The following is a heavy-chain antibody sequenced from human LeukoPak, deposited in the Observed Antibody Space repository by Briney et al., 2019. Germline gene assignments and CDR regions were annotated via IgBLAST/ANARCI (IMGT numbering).Heavy chain of an antibody. CDR2: IWHDGSNK. J-gene: IGHJ6*02. CDR1: GFTFGSYG. D-gene: IGHD6-19*01. V-gene: IGHV3-33*01. Sequence: GGSLRLSCAASGFTFGSYGMHWVRQAPGKGLEWVAVIWHDGSNKYYAASVKGRFTISRDNSKNTLYLQMNSLRAEDTAVYYCARERVTGTSYYYYYGMDVWGQGTTVTVSS. CDR3: ARERVTGTSYYYYYGMDV.